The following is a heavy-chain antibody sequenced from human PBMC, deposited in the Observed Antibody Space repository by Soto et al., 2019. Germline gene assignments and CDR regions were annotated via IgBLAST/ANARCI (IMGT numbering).Heavy chain of an antibody. J-gene: IGHJ4*02. CDR2: INAGNGNT. CDR3: ARAWVVVTAPDY. V-gene: IGHV1-3*05. Sequence: QVQLVQSGAEEKKPGASVKVSCKASGYTFTSYAMHWVRQAPGQRLEWMGWINAGNGNTKYSQKFQGRVTITRDTSASTAYMELSSLRSANTAVYYSARAWVVVTAPDYWGQGTRVTVSS. CDR1: GYTFTSYA. D-gene: IGHD2-21*02.